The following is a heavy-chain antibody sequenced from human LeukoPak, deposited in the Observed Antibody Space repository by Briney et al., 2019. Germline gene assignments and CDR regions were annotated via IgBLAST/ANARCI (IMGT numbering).Heavy chain of an antibody. CDR1: GFTFSSYG. D-gene: IGHD3-3*01. Sequence: GGSLGLSCAASGFTFSSYGMHWVRQAPGKGLEWVAVIWYDGSNKYYADSVKGRFTISRDNSKNTLYLQMNSLRAEDTAVYYCARGAFYDFWSGYLWYYYGMDVWGQGTTVTVSS. J-gene: IGHJ6*02. CDR2: IWYDGSNK. CDR3: ARGAFYDFWSGYLWYYYGMDV. V-gene: IGHV3-33*01.